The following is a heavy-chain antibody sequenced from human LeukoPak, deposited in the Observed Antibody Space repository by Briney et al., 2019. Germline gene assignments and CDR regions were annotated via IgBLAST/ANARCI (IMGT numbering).Heavy chain of an antibody. CDR3: ARDRRFGELFGY. J-gene: IGHJ4*02. Sequence: SETLSLTCTVSGGSISSSSYYWGWIRQPPGKGLEWIGSIYYSGSTYYNPSLKSRVTISVDTSKNQFSLKLSSVTAADTAVYYCARDRRFGELFGYWGQGTLVTVSP. V-gene: IGHV4-39*07. CDR2: IYYSGST. CDR1: GGSISSSSYY. D-gene: IGHD3-10*01.